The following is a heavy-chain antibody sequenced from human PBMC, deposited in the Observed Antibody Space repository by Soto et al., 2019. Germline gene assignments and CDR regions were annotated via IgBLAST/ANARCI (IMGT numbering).Heavy chain of an antibody. D-gene: IGHD3-10*01. CDR2: IYYSGST. CDR1: GGSISSYY. J-gene: IGHJ6*03. Sequence: SETLSLTCTVSGGSISSYYWSWIRQPPGKGLEWIGYIYYSGSTNYNPSLKSRVTISVDTSKNQFSLKLSSVTAADTAVYYCARVGSGSYYSTGYMDVWGKGTTVT. CDR3: ARVGSGSYYSTGYMDV. V-gene: IGHV4-59*01.